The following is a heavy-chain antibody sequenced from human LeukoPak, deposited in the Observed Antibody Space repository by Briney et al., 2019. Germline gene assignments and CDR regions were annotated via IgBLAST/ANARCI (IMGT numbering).Heavy chain of an antibody. CDR1: GFTFDDYG. CDR2: INSDGSST. CDR3: VRGGVDY. J-gene: IGHJ4*02. Sequence: PGGSLRLSCAASGFTFDDYGMSWVRQAPGKGLVWVSRINSDGSSTDYADSVKGRFTISRDNAKNTVYLQMNSLRVEDTAVYYCVRGGVDYWGQGTLVTVSS. V-gene: IGHV3-74*01. D-gene: IGHD3-16*01.